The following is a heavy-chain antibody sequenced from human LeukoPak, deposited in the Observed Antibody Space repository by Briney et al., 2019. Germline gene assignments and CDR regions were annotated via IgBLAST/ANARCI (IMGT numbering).Heavy chain of an antibody. CDR3: ARHRMEWELLPRDWFDP. D-gene: IGHD1-26*01. CDR2: IYYSGST. Sequence: SETLSLTCTASGGSISSSSYYWGWIRQPPGKGLEWIGSIYYSGSTYYNPSLKSRVTISVDTSKNQFSLKLSSVTAADTAVYYCARHRMEWELLPRDWFDPWGQGTLVTVSS. V-gene: IGHV4-39*01. J-gene: IGHJ5*02. CDR1: GGSISSSSYY.